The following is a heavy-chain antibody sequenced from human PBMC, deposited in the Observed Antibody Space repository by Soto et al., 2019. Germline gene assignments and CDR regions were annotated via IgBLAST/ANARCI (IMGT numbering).Heavy chain of an antibody. CDR3: ARGWLQLGY. V-gene: IGHV4-34*01. J-gene: IGHJ4*02. CDR2: INHSGST. D-gene: IGHD5-12*01. CDR1: GGSFSGYY. Sequence: ETLSLTCAVYGGSFSGYYWSWIRQPPGKGLEWIGEINHSGSTNYNPSLKSRVTISVDTSKNQFSLKLSSVTAADTAVYYCARGWLQLGYWGQGTLVTVS.